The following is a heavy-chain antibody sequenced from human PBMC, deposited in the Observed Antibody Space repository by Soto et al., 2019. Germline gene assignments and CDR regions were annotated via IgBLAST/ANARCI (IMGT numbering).Heavy chain of an antibody. CDR2: IRPDTGDT. D-gene: IGHD5-12*01. CDR1: GYAFSKYG. CDR3: ATSYDSGFDP. J-gene: IGHJ5*02. V-gene: IGHV1-18*04. Sequence: QLQLVQSGAEVERPGASVRVSCKAYGYAFSKYGISWIRQAPGQGLVWMGWIRPDTGDTNYAQKFQGRVTMTTDTSSNTAYMELRSLRSDDTAMYYCATSYDSGFDPWGQGTLVSVSS.